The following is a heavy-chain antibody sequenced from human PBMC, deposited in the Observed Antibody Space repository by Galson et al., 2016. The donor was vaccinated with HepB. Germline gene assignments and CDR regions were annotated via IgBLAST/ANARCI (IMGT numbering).Heavy chain of an antibody. CDR2: ISRTSSYI. CDR1: GFTFNTYN. V-gene: IGHV3-21*01. CDR3: ARDDTSGGFLEFSYNGMDV. D-gene: IGHD1-26*01. J-gene: IGHJ6*02. Sequence: SLRLSCAGSGFTFNTYNMNWVRQGPGKGLEWVSSISRTSSYIYSADSVKGRFNISRDNAKNSLYLQMNSLRVEDTAVYYCARDDTSGGFLEFSYNGMDVWGQGTTVTVSS.